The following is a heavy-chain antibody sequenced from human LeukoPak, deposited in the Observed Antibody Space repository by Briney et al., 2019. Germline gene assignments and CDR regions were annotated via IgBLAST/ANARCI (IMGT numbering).Heavy chain of an antibody. CDR2: ISSGSSTI. J-gene: IGHJ3*02. D-gene: IGHD3-10*01. CDR1: GFDFSSFS. CDR3: ARAGGLLWFGEVLESSDAFHI. Sequence: GGSLRLSCAASGFDFSSFSMNWVRQAPGKGLEWVSYISSGSSTIYYADSVKGRFTISRDNAKNSLYLQVNSLRDEGTAVYYCARAGGLLWFGEVLESSDAFHIWGQGTMVTVSS. V-gene: IGHV3-48*02.